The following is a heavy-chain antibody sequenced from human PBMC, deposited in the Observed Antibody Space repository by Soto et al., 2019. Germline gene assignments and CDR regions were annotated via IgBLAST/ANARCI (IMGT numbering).Heavy chain of an antibody. CDR1: GYRFTSYW. J-gene: IGHJ5*02. CDR3: ARKDKSGYFNWFDP. Sequence: GESLKISCRTSGYRFTSYWIAWVRQMPGKGLEWMGIIFPSDSDTRYSPSFQGQVTVSADRSTSTVFLQWASLKASDTAVYFCARKDKSGYFNWFDPWGQGTLVTVSS. D-gene: IGHD3-22*01. V-gene: IGHV5-51*01. CDR2: IFPSDSDT.